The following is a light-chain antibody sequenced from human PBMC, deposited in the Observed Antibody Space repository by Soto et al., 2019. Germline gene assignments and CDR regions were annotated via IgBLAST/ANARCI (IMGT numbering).Light chain of an antibody. J-gene: IGKJ5*01. Sequence: EIVLTQSPATLSLSPGERATFSCRSSQSVSSYLAWYQQKPGQAPRLLIYDASNTATGIPARFSGSGSGTDFTLTISSLEPEDFAVYYCQQRSNWPPITFGQGTRLEIK. V-gene: IGKV3-11*01. CDR2: DAS. CDR3: QQRSNWPPIT. CDR1: QSVSSY.